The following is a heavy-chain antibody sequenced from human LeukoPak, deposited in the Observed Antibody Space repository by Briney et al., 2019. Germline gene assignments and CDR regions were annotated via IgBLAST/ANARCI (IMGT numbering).Heavy chain of an antibody. J-gene: IGHJ5*02. CDR3: ARGPLVRLPSSFDP. Sequence: VASVKVSCKASGYTFTSYDINWVRQATGQGLEWMGWMNPDSGNTGSAQRFQGRITMTRDTSISTAYMELSSLRFEDTAVYYCARGPLVRLPSSFDPWGQGTLVTVSS. CDR2: MNPDSGNT. D-gene: IGHD3-16*02. V-gene: IGHV1-8*01. CDR1: GYTFTSYD.